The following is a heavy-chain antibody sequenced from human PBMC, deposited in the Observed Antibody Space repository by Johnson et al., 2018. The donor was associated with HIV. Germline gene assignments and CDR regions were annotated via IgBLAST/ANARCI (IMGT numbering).Heavy chain of an antibody. CDR1: GFTFNSYI. J-gene: IGHJ3*02. CDR3: ARDLRYSGYDYAFDI. D-gene: IGHD5-12*01. CDR2: ISHDVNNK. V-gene: IGHV3-30*14. Sequence: QVQLVESGGGVVQPGRSLRLSCAASGFTFNSYILHWVRQAPGKGLEWVAAISHDVNNKFSADSVKGRFTLSRDNSKNTLYLQMNSLRAEATAVYYFARDLRYSGYDYAFDIWGQGTMVTVSS.